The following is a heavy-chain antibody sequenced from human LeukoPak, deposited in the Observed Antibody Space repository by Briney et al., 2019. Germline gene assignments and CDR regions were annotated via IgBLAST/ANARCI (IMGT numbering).Heavy chain of an antibody. V-gene: IGHV3-48*03. Sequence: PGGSLRLSCAASGFTFSSYEMNWVRQAPGKGLEWVSYISSSGSTIYYADSVKGRFTISRDKATNSLYLQMYSLRAEDTAVYYCARDPPFIIGTTFFDYWGQGTLVTVSS. D-gene: IGHD1-20*01. CDR1: GFTFSSYE. J-gene: IGHJ4*02. CDR3: ARDPPFIIGTTFFDY. CDR2: ISSSGSTI.